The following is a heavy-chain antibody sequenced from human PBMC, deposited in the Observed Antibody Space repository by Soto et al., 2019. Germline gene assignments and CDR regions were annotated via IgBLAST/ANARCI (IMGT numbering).Heavy chain of an antibody. CDR1: GFTFSSYG. J-gene: IGHJ4*02. CDR3: ARYYYDSSGYYPR. V-gene: IGHV3-33*01. Sequence: QVQLVESGGGVVQPGRSLRLSCAASGFTFSSYGMHWVRQAPGRGLEWVAVIWSDGSNKYYADSVKGRFTISRDNSKNTLYLQLNSLRAEDRAVYYWARYYYDSSGYYPRWGQGTLVNVSS. D-gene: IGHD3-22*01. CDR2: IWSDGSNK.